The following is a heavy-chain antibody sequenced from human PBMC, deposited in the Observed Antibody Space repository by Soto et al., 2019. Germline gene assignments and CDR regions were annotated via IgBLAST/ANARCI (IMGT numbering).Heavy chain of an antibody. CDR2: ISYDESTT. V-gene: IGHV3-30*03. CDR1: GFSFSRYG. Sequence: GGSLRLSCAASGFSFSRYGIHWVRQAPGKGLEWVAVISYDESTTFYADSVKGRFTISRDNSNVTLYLQMDSLRVEDTAIYYCTTHEEGAPWAGGFDSWGQGTLVTVSS. CDR3: TTHEEGAPWAGGFDS. D-gene: IGHD1-26*01. J-gene: IGHJ5*01.